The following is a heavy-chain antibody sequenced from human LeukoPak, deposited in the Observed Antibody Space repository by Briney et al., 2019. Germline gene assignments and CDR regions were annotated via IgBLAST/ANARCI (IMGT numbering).Heavy chain of an antibody. V-gene: IGHV3-43*01. J-gene: IGHJ4*02. D-gene: IGHD6-19*01. CDR2: ISRNGVAT. CDR1: GLSIGDYT. Sequence: GGSLRLSCEASGLSIGDYTMHWVRQVPGKGLEWVSLISRNGVATKYADSVRGRFIVSRDNSKNSLYLQMNSLRAEDTAVYYCAKDPEQWLEYWGQGILVIVSS. CDR3: AKDPEQWLEY.